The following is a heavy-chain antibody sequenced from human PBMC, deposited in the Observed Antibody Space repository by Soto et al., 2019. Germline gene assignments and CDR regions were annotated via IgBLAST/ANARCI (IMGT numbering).Heavy chain of an antibody. Sequence: SETLSLTCTVSGASMENHYGSWIRQPPGKGLEWIGSIYYSGSTYNNPSLRSRVSMSIDTSKDQFSLKLKSVTAADTALYFCARQRTSVVTQAYFDVWGPGSLVTVSS. V-gene: IGHV4-59*04. J-gene: IGHJ4*02. CDR2: IYYSGST. D-gene: IGHD2-21*02. CDR3: ARQRTSVVTQAYFDV. CDR1: GASMENHY.